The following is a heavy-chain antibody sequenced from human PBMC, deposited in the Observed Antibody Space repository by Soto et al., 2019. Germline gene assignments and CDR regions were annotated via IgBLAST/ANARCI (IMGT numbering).Heavy chain of an antibody. J-gene: IGHJ3*02. Sequence: EVQLVESGGGLVQPGGSLRLSCVASGFTFSSPWMHWVRQSPGKGLVWVSRINSDGSDTTYADSVKGRFTISRDNAKNTLYLQMHSLSAEDTALYYCARGLEEWARPTVIWGQGTLVTVSS. D-gene: IGHD3-3*01. V-gene: IGHV3-74*01. CDR1: GFTFSSPW. CDR2: INSDGSDT. CDR3: ARGLEEWARPTVI.